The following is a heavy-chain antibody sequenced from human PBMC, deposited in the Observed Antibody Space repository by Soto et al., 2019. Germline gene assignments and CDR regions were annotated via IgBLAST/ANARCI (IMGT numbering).Heavy chain of an antibody. CDR1: GYTFTSYG. CDR3: ARGGERSASKIDY. V-gene: IGHV1-18*01. D-gene: IGHD2-2*01. Sequence: ATVKVSCKASGYTFTSYGISWVRQAPGQGLEWMGWMTAYNGNINYVEKFQGRVTMTTDTSTRTAFMELRSLRSDDTAVYYCARGGERSASKIDYWGQGGVLTISS. J-gene: IGHJ4*02. CDR2: MTAYNGNI.